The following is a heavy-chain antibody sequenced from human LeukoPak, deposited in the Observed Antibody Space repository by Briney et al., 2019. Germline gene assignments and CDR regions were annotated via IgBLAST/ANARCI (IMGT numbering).Heavy chain of an antibody. CDR1: GYTFTGCY. V-gene: IGHV1-2*02. CDR3: ARAGVVAGKSGWFDP. CDR2: INPNSGGT. J-gene: IGHJ5*02. Sequence: GASVKVSCKASGYTFTGCYMHWVRQAPGQGLEWMGWINPNSGGTNYAQKFQGRVTMTRATSISTAYMELSRLRSDDTAVYYCARAGVVAGKSGWFDPWGQGTLVTVSS. D-gene: IGHD6-19*01.